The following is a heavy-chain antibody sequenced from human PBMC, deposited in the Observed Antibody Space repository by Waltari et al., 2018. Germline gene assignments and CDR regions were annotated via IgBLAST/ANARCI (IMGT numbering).Heavy chain of an antibody. V-gene: IGHV4-31*03. D-gene: IGHD6-19*01. Sequence: QVQLQESGPELVKPSQTLSLTCPVPGDSISSSNYPWPWIRQHPGEGLEWIGYIYHSGRTKYNPSLQSRVTISVDTSKNQFSLKLNSVTAADTAVYHCARIGGDYTSGWGYFDLWGRGTLVTVSS. J-gene: IGHJ2*01. CDR1: GDSISSSNYP. CDR2: IYHSGRT. CDR3: ARIGGDYTSGWGYFDL.